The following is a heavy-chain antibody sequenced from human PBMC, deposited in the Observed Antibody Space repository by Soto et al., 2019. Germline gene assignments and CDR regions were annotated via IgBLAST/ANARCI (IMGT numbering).Heavy chain of an antibody. J-gene: IGHJ6*02. D-gene: IGHD3-10*01. CDR2: FRSSGGT. V-gene: IGHV4-59*08. Sequence: PSETLSLTCTVSGDSISSYNLAWIRQPPGKGLEWIGYFRSSGGTSYNPSLKSRVAISADASTKQFSLKLSSVTAADTAVYYCARHQSRATMVRGVIQSNYYGMDVWGQGTTVTVSS. CDR3: ARHQSRATMVRGVIQSNYYGMDV. CDR1: GDSISSYN.